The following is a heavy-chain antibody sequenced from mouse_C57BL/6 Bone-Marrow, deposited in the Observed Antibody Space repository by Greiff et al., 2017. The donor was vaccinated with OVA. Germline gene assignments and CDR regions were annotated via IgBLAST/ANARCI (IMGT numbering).Heavy chain of an antibody. CDR3: ARLSNYDCSFDY. V-gene: IGHV1-19*01. CDR1: GYTFTDYY. D-gene: IGHD2-4*01. CDR2: INPYYGGT. Sequence: DVQLQESGPVLVKPGASVKMSCKASGYTFTDYYMNWVKQSKGKSLEWIGVINPYYGGTSYNQKFKGKATLTVDKSSSTAYMELNSLTSEDSAVYYLARLSNYDCSFDYWGQGTTLTVSS. J-gene: IGHJ2*01.